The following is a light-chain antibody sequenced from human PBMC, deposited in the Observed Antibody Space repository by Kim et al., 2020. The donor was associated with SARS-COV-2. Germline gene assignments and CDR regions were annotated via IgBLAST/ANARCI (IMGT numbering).Light chain of an antibody. Sequence: GQSITFACTGTSSDVGGYNYVSWYQPHPGKAPKLMIYDVSKRPSGVSNRFSGSKSGNTASLTISGLQAEDEADYYCSSYTSSSTYVFGTGTKVTVL. CDR1: SSDVGGYNY. V-gene: IGLV2-14*04. CDR3: SSYTSSSTYV. CDR2: DVS. J-gene: IGLJ1*01.